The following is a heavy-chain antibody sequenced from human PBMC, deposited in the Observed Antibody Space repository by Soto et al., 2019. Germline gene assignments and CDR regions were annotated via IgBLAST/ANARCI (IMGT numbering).Heavy chain of an antibody. CDR3: AREGRNVDIVATIIGMGNWFDP. Sequence: QVQLQQWGAGLLKPSETLSLTCAVYGGSFSGYYWSWIRQPPGKGLEWIGEINHSGSTNYNPSLKSRVTISVDTSKNQFSLKLSSVTAADTAVYYCAREGRNVDIVATIIGMGNWFDPWGQGTLVTVSS. D-gene: IGHD5-12*01. V-gene: IGHV4-34*01. CDR1: GGSFSGYY. CDR2: INHSGST. J-gene: IGHJ5*02.